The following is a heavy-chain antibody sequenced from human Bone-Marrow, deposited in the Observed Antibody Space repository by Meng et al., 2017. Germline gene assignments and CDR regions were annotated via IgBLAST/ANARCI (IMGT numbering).Heavy chain of an antibody. D-gene: IGHD4-17*01. CDR3: THRDYGDLLAH. CDR2: IYWDDVK. Sequence: QITLKESGPTLVKPTQTLTLTCTFSGFSLSTSGVRVGWIRQPPGKALEWLALIYWDDVKRYSPSLKSRLSIVKDTSKNQVVLTMTNVDPVDTGTYYCTHRDYGDLLAHWGQGTLVTVSS. J-gene: IGHJ4*02. CDR1: GFSLSTSGVR. V-gene: IGHV2-5*02.